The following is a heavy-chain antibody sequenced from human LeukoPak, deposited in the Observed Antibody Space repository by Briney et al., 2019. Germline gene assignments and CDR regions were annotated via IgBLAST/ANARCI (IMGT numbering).Heavy chain of an antibody. CDR3: ARGPLLTHRRYFDF. J-gene: IGHJ4*02. V-gene: IGHV4-34*01. Sequence: SETLSLTCAVYGGSFSGYYWTWIRQSPEKGLEWIGEINHSGSTSYNPSLKSQVTISVDTAKNQFSLKLTSVTAADTAVYYCARGPLLTHRRYFDFWGQGTLVTVSS. CDR2: INHSGST. D-gene: IGHD3-9*01. CDR1: GGSFSGYY.